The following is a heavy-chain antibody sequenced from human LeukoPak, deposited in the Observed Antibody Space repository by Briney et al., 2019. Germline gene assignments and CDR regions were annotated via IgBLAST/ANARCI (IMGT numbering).Heavy chain of an antibody. J-gene: IGHJ5*02. CDR2: MYYSGST. CDR1: GGSISSSSYY. Sequence: SETLPLTCTVSGGSISSSSYYWGWIRQPPGKGLEWIGSMYYSGSTYYNPSLQSRVTISVDTSKNQFSLKLSSVTAADTAVYYCARRRGYSGSGTFDPWGQGTLVTVSS. D-gene: IGHD5-12*01. V-gene: IGHV4-39*01. CDR3: ARRRGYSGSGTFDP.